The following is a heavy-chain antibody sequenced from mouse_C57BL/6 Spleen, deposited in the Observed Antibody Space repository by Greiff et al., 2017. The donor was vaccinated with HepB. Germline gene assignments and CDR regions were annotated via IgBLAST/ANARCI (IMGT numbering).Heavy chain of an antibody. CDR2: IDPSDSYT. D-gene: IGHD4-1*01. J-gene: IGHJ2*01. V-gene: IGHV1-59*01. CDR1: GYTFTSYW. CDR3: ASHNWEDY. Sequence: QVQLQQSGAELVRPGTSVKLSCKASGYTFTSYWMHWVKQRPGQGLEWIGVIDPSDSYTNYNQKFKGKATLTVDTSSSTAYMQLSSLTSEDSAFYYCASHNWEDYWGQGTTLTVSS.